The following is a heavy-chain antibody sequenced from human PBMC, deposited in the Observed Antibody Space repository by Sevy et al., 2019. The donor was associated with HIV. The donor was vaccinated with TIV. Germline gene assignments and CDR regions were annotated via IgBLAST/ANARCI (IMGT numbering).Heavy chain of an antibody. D-gene: IGHD3-10*01. CDR1: GFTFSSYS. J-gene: IGHJ4*02. CDR2: ISSSSSYI. V-gene: IGHV3-21*01. Sequence: GGSLRLSCAASGFTFSSYSMSWVRQAPGKGLEWVSSISSSSSYIYYADSVKGRFTISRDNAKNSLYLQMNSLRAEDTAVYYCARGPAGDELDYWGQGTLVTVSS. CDR3: ARGPAGDELDY.